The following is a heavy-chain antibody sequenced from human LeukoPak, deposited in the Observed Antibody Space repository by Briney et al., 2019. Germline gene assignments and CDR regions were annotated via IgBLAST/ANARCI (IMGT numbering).Heavy chain of an antibody. CDR2: INHSGST. V-gene: IGHV4-34*01. J-gene: IGHJ6*03. D-gene: IGHD2/OR15-2a*01. Sequence: SETLSLTCAVSGGSFSGYYWSWIRQPPGKGLEWIGDINHSGSTNYNPSLKSRVTISVDTSKNQFSLKLSPVTAADTAVYYCARSLSYYYYYRDVWGKGTTVTVSS. CDR1: GGSFSGYY. CDR3: ARSLSYYYYYRDV.